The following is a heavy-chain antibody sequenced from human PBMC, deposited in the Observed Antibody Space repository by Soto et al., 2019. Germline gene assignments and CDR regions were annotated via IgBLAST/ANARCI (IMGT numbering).Heavy chain of an antibody. CDR2: IKQDGSEK. Sequence: PGGSLRLSCAASGFTFSSYWMSWVRQAPGKGLERVANIKQDGSEKYYVDSVKGRFTISRDNAKNSLYLQMNSLRAEDTAVYYCARARSISRSSSVGFQHWGQGTLVTVSS. J-gene: IGHJ1*01. V-gene: IGHV3-7*05. CDR1: GFTFSSYW. D-gene: IGHD6-6*01. CDR3: ARARSISRSSSVGFQH.